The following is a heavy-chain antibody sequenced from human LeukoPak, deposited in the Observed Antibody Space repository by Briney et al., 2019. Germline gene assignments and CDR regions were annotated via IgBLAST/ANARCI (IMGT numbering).Heavy chain of an antibody. CDR1: GFTFSSYS. CDR2: IGSSSSTI. D-gene: IGHD3-10*01. CDR3: AKGYYASGSSLSAFDS. Sequence: PGGSLRLSCAASGFTFSSYSMNWVRQAPGKGLEWVSYIGSSSSTIYYEDSVKGRFTISRDNSKNTLYLQMNSLRAEDTAVYYCAKGYYASGSSLSAFDSWGQGTLVTVSS. J-gene: IGHJ4*02. V-gene: IGHV3-48*01.